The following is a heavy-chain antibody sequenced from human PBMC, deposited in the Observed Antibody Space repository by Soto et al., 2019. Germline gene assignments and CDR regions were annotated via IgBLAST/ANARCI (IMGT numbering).Heavy chain of an antibody. CDR2: ISYDGSNK. V-gene: IGHV3-30*18. CDR1: GFTFSSYG. D-gene: IGHD1-1*01. CDR3: AKIERDGYNWGGDAFDI. Sequence: GGSLRLSCAASGFTFSSYGMHWVRQAPGKGLEWVAVISYDGSNKYYADSVKGRFTISRDNSKNTLYLQMNSLRAEDTAVYYCAKIERDGYNWGGDAFDIWGQGTMVT. J-gene: IGHJ3*02.